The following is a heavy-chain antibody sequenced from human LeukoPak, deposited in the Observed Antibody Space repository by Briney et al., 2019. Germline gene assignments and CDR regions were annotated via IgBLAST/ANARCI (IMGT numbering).Heavy chain of an antibody. D-gene: IGHD1-7*01. CDR3: ASLELRDNWFDP. J-gene: IGHJ5*02. V-gene: IGHV3-20*04. CDR1: GFTFDDYA. Sequence: GPGGSLRLSCAASGFTFDDYAMHWVRQAPGKGLEWVSGINWNGGSTGYADSVKGRFTISRDNAKNSLYLQMNSLRAEDTALYYCASLELRDNWFDPWGQGTLVTVSS. CDR2: INWNGGST.